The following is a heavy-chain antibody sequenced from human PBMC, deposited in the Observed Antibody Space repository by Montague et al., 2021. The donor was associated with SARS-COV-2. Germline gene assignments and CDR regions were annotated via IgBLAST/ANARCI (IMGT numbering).Heavy chain of an antibody. Sequence: SLRLSCAASGFTFSSYAMHWVRQAPGKGLEWVAVISYDGSNKYYADSVKGRFTISRDNAKNSLYLQMNSLRAEDTAVYYCARDGRFGELDYWGQGTLVTVST. CDR2: ISYDGSNK. CDR3: ARDGRFGELDY. V-gene: IGHV3-30-3*01. J-gene: IGHJ4*02. D-gene: IGHD3-10*01. CDR1: GFTFSSYA.